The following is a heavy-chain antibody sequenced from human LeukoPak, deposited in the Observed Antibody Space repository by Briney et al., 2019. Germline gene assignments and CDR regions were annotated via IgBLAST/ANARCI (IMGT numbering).Heavy chain of an antibody. D-gene: IGHD3-10*01. CDR2: INPNSGGT. CDR1: GYTFTGYY. J-gene: IGHJ4*02. CDR3: AREYYYGSGSYLDY. V-gene: IGHV1-2*02. Sequence: GASVKVSCKASGYTFTGYYMHWVRQAPGQGLEWMGWINPNSGGTNYAQKFQGRVTMTRGTSISTAYMELSRLRSDDTAVYYCAREYYYGSGSYLDYWGQGTLVTVSS.